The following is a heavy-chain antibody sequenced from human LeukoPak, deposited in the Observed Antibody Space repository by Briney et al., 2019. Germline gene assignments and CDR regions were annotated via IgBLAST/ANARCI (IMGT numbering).Heavy chain of an antibody. CDR1: GYTFTSYY. Sequence: ASVKVSCKASGYTFTSYYMHWVRQAPGQGLEWMGIINPSGGSTSYAQKFQGRVTMTRDTSTSTVYMELSSLRSEDTAVYYCARDRALLVVSAEYFQHWGQGTLVTVSS. D-gene: IGHD3-22*01. CDR3: ARDRALLVVSAEYFQH. V-gene: IGHV1-46*01. J-gene: IGHJ1*01. CDR2: INPSGGST.